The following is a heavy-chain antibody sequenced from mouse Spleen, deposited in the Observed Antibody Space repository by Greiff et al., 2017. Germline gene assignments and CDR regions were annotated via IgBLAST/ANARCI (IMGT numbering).Heavy chain of an antibody. CDR3: ARRGIYDGHWGDY. J-gene: IGHJ4*01. CDR1: GYTFTSYW. V-gene: IGHV1-50*01. CDR2: IDPSDSYT. D-gene: IGHD2-3*01. Sequence: QVQLKQPGAELVKPGASVKLSCKASGYTFTSYWMQWVKQRPGQGLEWIGEIDPSDSYTNYNQKFKGKATLTVDTSSSTAYMQLSSLTSEDSAVYYCARRGIYDGHWGDYWGQGTSVTVSS.